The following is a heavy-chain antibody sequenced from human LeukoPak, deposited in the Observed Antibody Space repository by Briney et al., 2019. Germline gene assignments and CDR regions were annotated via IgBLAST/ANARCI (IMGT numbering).Heavy chain of an antibody. CDR1: GYTFTSYG. CDR2: ISAYNGNT. Sequence: APVKVSCKASGYTFTSYGISWVRQAPGQGLEWMGWISAYNGNTKYAQKLQGRVTMTTDTSTSTAYMELRSLRSDDTAVYYSARALGISSSSPYNYYYYMDVWGKGTTVTVSS. CDR3: ARALGISSSSPYNYYYYMDV. V-gene: IGHV1-18*01. D-gene: IGHD6-6*01. J-gene: IGHJ6*03.